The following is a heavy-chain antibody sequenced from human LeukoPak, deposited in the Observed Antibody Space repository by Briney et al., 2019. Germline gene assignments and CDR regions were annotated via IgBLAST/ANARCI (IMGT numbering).Heavy chain of an antibody. D-gene: IGHD3-3*01. Sequence: GGSLRLSCAASGFTFSSYGMHWVRQAPGKGLEWVAVIWYDGSNKYYADSVKGRFTNSRDNSKNTLYLQMNSLRAEDTAVYYCARAGVDMGSFDLWGRGTLVTVSS. CDR1: GFTFSSYG. CDR3: ARAGVDMGSFDL. V-gene: IGHV3-33*01. CDR2: IWYDGSNK. J-gene: IGHJ2*01.